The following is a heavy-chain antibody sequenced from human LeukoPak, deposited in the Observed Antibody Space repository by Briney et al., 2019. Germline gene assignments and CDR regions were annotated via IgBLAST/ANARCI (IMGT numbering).Heavy chain of an antibody. CDR2: IYTSGST. Sequence: SETLSLTCTVSGGSISSGSYYWSWIRQPAGKGLEWIGRIYTSGSTNYNPSLKSRVTISVDTSKNQFSLKLSSVTAADTAVYYCARKSVKSGYAFDIWGQGTMVTVSS. CDR1: GGSISSGSYY. V-gene: IGHV4-61*02. D-gene: IGHD3-22*01. J-gene: IGHJ3*02. CDR3: ARKSVKSGYAFDI.